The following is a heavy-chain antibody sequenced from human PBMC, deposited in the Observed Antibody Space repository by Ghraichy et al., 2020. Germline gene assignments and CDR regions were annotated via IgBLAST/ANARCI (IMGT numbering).Heavy chain of an antibody. CDR2: IYYSGST. CDR1: GGSISSGDYY. CDR3: ARGYGDYWHFQH. V-gene: IGHV4-30-4*01. J-gene: IGHJ1*01. Sequence: SETLSLTCTVSGGSISSGDYYWSWIRQPPGKGLEWIGYIYYSGSTYYNPSLKSRGTISVDTSKNQFSLRLSSVTAADTAVYYCARGYGDYWHFQHWGQGTLVTVSS. D-gene: IGHD4-17*01.